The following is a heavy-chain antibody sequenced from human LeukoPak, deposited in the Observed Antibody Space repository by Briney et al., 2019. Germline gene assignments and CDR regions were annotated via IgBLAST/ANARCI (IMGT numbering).Heavy chain of an antibody. V-gene: IGHV4-59*01. CDR2: IYYSGST. CDR1: GGSISSYY. CDR3: AKALGGDYDILTGYYQTNWFDP. J-gene: IGHJ5*02. D-gene: IGHD3-9*01. Sequence: SETLSLTCTVSGGSISSYYWSWIRQPPGKGLEWIGYIYYSGSTNYNPSLKSRVTISVDMSKNQFSLKLSSVTAADTAVYYCAKALGGDYDILTGYYQTNWFDPWGQGTLVTVSS.